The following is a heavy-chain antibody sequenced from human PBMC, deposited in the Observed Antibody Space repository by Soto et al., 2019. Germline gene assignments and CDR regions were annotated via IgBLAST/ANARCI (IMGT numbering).Heavy chain of an antibody. CDR3: ASFDYYGSGSSDY. D-gene: IGHD3-10*01. V-gene: IGHV4-39*01. J-gene: IGHJ4*02. CDR2: IYYSGST. CDR1: GGSMSSSSYY. Sequence: QLQLQESGPGLVKPSETLSLTCTVSGGSMSSSSYYWGWIRQPPGKGLEWIGSIYYSGSTYYNPSLTSRVTISVDTSKNQFSRKLSSVTAADTAVYYCASFDYYGSGSSDYWGQGTLVTVSS.